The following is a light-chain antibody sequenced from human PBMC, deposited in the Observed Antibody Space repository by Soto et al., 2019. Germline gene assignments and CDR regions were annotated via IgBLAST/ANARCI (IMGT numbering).Light chain of an antibody. J-gene: IGLJ1*01. CDR1: SSDVGAYNY. Sequence: QSVLTQPPSASGSPGQSVTISCTGTSSDVGAYNYVSWYQQHPGKAPKLMIYEVNKRPSGVPDRFSGSKSGNTASLTVSGLQAEDEADYYCSSYAGSNQGVFGTGTKLTVL. CDR2: EVN. CDR3: SSYAGSNQGV. V-gene: IGLV2-8*01.